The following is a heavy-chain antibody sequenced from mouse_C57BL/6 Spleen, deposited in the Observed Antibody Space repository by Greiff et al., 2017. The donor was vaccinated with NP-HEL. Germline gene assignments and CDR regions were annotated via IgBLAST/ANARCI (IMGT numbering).Heavy chain of an antibody. J-gene: IGHJ4*01. CDR2: INPYNGGT. CDR3: ARGGYDYDMNAMDY. V-gene: IGHV1-19*01. Sequence: VQLKQSGPVLVKPGASVKMSCKASGYTFTDYYMNWVKQSHGKSLEWIGVINPYNGGTSYNQKFKGKATLTVDKSSSTAYMELNSLTSEDSAVYYCARGGYDYDMNAMDYWGQGTSVTVSS. CDR1: GYTFTDYY. D-gene: IGHD2-4*01.